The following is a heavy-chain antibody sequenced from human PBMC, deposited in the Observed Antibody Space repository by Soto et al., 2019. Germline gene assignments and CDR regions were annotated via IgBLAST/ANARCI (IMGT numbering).Heavy chain of an antibody. CDR2: ISAGGGGT. Sequence: GGSLRLSCAASGFTFSSYAMGWVRQAPGKGLEWVSDISAGGGGTYYADYVKGRFTISRDSFKNTLYLQMNSLRAEDTAIYYCGRHATVTTGGYFYYYVDVWGKGTTVTVSS. V-gene: IGHV3-23*01. CDR3: GRHATVTTGGYFYYYVDV. D-gene: IGHD4-17*01. CDR1: GFTFSSYA. J-gene: IGHJ6*03.